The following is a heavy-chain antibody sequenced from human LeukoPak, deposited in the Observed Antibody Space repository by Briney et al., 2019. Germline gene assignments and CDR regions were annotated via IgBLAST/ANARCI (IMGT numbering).Heavy chain of an antibody. J-gene: IGHJ4*02. D-gene: IGHD3-10*01. CDR3: AKTPRGGVRGVIEDY. CDR1: GFTFSSYA. CDR2: ISGSGGST. V-gene: IGHV3-23*01. Sequence: PGGSLRLSCAASGFTFSSYAMHWVRQAPGKGLEWVSAISGSGGSTYYADSVKGRFTISRDNSKNTLYLQMNSLRAEDTAVYYCAKTPRGGVRGVIEDYWGQGTLVTVSS.